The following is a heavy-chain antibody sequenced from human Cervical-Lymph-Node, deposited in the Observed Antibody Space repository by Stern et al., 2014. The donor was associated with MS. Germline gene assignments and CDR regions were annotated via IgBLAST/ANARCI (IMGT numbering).Heavy chain of an antibody. CDR3: SPASAI. J-gene: IGHJ3*02. V-gene: IGHV3-73*01. Sequence: EVQLVESGGGLVQPGGSLELSCVVSGLRFSDAAVHWVRQAPGKGLGWVGRIRGKDKNYATSYAASVKGRFTLSRSDSQNTAFLLMNSLKREDTAVYYCSPASAIWGQGTAVTVSS. CDR2: IRGKDKNYAT. CDR1: GLRFSDAA.